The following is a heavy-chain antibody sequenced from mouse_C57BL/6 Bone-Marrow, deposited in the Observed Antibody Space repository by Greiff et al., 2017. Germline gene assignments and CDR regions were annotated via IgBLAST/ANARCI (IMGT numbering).Heavy chain of an antibody. CDR1: GYTFTDYY. Sequence: VQRVESGAELVRPGASVKLSCKASGYTFTDYYINWVKQRPGQGLEWIARIYPGSGNTYYNEKFKGKATLTAEKSSSTAYMQLSSLTSEDSAVYFCARDGKGYYAMDYWGQGTSVTVSS. D-gene: IGHD2-1*01. CDR2: IYPGSGNT. V-gene: IGHV1-76*01. CDR3: ARDGKGYYAMDY. J-gene: IGHJ4*01.